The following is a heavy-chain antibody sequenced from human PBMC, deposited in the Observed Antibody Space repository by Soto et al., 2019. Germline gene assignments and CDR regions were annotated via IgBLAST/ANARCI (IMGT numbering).Heavy chain of an antibody. J-gene: IGHJ4*02. V-gene: IGHV1-69*13. D-gene: IGHD6-19*01. CDR1: GGTFSSYA. CDR2: IIPIFGTA. Sequence: GASVKVSCKASGGTFSSYAISWVRQAPGQGLEWMGGIIPIFGTANYAQKFQGRVTITADESTSTAYMELSSLRSEDTAVYYCASLAEVAGHNFDYWGQGTLVTVSS. CDR3: ASLAEVAGHNFDY.